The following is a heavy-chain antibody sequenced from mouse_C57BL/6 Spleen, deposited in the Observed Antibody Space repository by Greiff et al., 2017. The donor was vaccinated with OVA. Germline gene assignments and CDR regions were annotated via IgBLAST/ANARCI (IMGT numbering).Heavy chain of an antibody. J-gene: IGHJ3*01. V-gene: IGHV1-22*01. D-gene: IGHD1-1*01. CDR2: INPNNGGT. CDR1: GYTFTDYN. Sequence: DVKLVESGPELVKPGASVKMSCKASGYTFTDYNMHWVKQSHGKSLEWIGYINPNNGGTSYNQKFKGKATLTVNKSSSTAYMELRSLTSEDSAVYYCARKGGYYGSSYVFAYWGQGTLVTVSA. CDR3: ARKGGYYGSSYVFAY.